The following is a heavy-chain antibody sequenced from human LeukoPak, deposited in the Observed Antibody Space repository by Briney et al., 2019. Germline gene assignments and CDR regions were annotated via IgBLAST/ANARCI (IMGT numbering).Heavy chain of an antibody. CDR1: GGSFSGYY. D-gene: IGHD2-15*01. V-gene: IGHV4-34*01. Sequence: PSETLSLTCAVYGGSFSGYYWSWIRQPPGKGLEWIGEINHSGNTNYNPSLKSRVTISVDTSKNQFSLKLSSVTAADTAVYYCARDLGYCSGGSCQGAFDIWGQGTMVTVSS. CDR3: ARDLGYCSGGSCQGAFDI. J-gene: IGHJ3*02. CDR2: INHSGNT.